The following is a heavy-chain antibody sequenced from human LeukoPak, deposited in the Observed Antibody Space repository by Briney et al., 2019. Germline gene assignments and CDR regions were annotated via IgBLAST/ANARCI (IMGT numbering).Heavy chain of an antibody. J-gene: IGHJ4*02. CDR3: ARHARSRCSGGSCLEGYFDY. CDR1: GYSFTSYW. Sequence: GESLKISCKGSGYSFTSYWIGWVRQMPGKGLEWMGIIYPGDSDTRYSPSFQGQVTISADKSISTAYLQWSSLKASDTAMYYCARHARSRCSGGSCLEGYFDYWGQGTLVTVSS. D-gene: IGHD2-15*01. CDR2: IYPGDSDT. V-gene: IGHV5-51*01.